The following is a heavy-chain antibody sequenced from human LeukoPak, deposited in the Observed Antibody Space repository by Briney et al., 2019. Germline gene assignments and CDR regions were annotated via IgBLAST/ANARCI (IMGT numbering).Heavy chain of an antibody. D-gene: IGHD2-21*02. CDR2: IKGDGSKK. CDR1: GFTFSSYG. CDR3: VRDLNPSLGSGGYYDAFDS. V-gene: IGHV3-7*01. J-gene: IGHJ3*02. Sequence: PGGSLRLSCAASGFTFSSYGMHWVRQAPGKGLEWVANIKGDGSKKNYLDSTEGRFTISRDNANNSLSLQMNSLRVEDTAIYYCVRDLNPSLGSGGYYDAFDSWGQGTMVTVSS.